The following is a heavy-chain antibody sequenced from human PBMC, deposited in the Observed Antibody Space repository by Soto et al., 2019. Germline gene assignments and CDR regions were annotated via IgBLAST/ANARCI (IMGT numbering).Heavy chain of an antibody. V-gene: IGHV1-69*02. CDR1: GGTFSSYT. CDR2: IIPILGIA. J-gene: IGHJ4*02. CDR3: ARGAAAGKFDY. Sequence: QVQLVQSGAEVKKPGSSVKVSCKASGGTFSSYTISWVRQAPGQGLEWMGRIIPILGIANYAQKFQGRVTITADKATSTDYMELSSLRSEDTAVYYWARGAAAGKFDYWGQGTLVTVSS. D-gene: IGHD6-13*01.